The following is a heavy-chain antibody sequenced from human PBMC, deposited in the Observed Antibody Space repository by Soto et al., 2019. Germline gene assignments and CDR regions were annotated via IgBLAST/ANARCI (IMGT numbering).Heavy chain of an antibody. Sequence: EVQVVETGGGLIQPGGSLRLSCAVSGLTVSLNYLSWVRQAPGKGLEWVSVIHTDGNTYYADFAKGRFTISRDNSKNTLYLQMSALRAEDSAIYFCVRGSKDSYPGSRIFDFWGRGTLVTVSS. CDR2: IHTDGNT. D-gene: IGHD3-10*01. CDR3: VRGSKDSYPGSRIFDF. CDR1: GLTVSLNY. V-gene: IGHV3-53*02. J-gene: IGHJ4*02.